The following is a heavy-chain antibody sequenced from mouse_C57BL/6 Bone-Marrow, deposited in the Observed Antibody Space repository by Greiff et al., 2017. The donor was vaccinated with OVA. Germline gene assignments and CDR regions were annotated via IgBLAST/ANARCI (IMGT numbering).Heavy chain of an antibody. D-gene: IGHD2-3*01. CDR2: ISSGSSTI. CDR3: ARRWLLRGYYAMDY. J-gene: IGHJ4*01. Sequence: DVQLQESGGGLVKPGGSLKLSCAASGFTFSDYGMHWVRQAPEKGLEWVAYISSGSSTIYYADTVKGRFTISRDNAKNTLFLQMTSLRSEDTAMYYCARRWLLRGYYAMDYWGQGTSVTVSS. V-gene: IGHV5-17*01. CDR1: GFTFSDYG.